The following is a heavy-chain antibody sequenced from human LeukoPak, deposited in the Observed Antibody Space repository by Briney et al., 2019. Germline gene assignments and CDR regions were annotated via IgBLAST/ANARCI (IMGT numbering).Heavy chain of an antibody. CDR3: GRDRDYYAIGY. CDR1: GFTFSSYW. V-gene: IGHV3-7*01. D-gene: IGHD3-22*01. Sequence: GGSLRLSCAASGFTFSSYWMGWVRQAPGKGLEWVANIGKDGSAKNYLDSVKGRFTISRDNAKNSLYLQMNSLRAEDTAVYYCGRDRDYYAIGYWGQGTLVTVSS. J-gene: IGHJ4*02. CDR2: IGKDGSAK.